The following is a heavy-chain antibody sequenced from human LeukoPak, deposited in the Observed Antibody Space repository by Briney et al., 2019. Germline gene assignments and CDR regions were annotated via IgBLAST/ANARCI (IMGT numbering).Heavy chain of an antibody. J-gene: IGHJ3*02. CDR2: IIPILGIA. V-gene: IGHV1-69*04. CDR3: AREGNPPHFGAFDI. D-gene: IGHD4-23*01. CDR1: GGTFSSYA. Sequence: ASVKVSCKASGGTFSSYAISWVRQAPGQGLEWMGRIIPILGIANYAQKFQGRVTITADKSTSTAYMELSSLRSEDTAVYYCAREGNPPHFGAFDIWGQGTMVTVSS.